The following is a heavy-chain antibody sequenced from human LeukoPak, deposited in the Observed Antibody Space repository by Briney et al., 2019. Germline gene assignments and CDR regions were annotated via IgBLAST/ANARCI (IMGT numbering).Heavy chain of an antibody. Sequence: ASVKVSCKASGYTFTSYYMHWVRQAPGQGLEWMGIINPSGGSTSYAQKSQGRVTMTRDMSTSTVYMELSSLRSEDTAVYYCARDRDYYDSSGYYYFDYWGQGTLVTVSS. D-gene: IGHD3-22*01. J-gene: IGHJ4*02. CDR2: INPSGGST. CDR1: GYTFTSYY. V-gene: IGHV1-46*01. CDR3: ARDRDYYDSSGYYYFDY.